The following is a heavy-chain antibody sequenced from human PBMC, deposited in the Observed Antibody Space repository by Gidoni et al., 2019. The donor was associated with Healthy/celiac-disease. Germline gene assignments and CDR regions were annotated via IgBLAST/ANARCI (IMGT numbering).Heavy chain of an antibody. J-gene: IGHJ5*02. CDR3: ARAANEGWLVKMEKDWFDP. CDR1: GYTFTRYV. CDR2: ISAYNGNT. V-gene: IGHV1-18*04. D-gene: IGHD6-19*01. Sequence: QVPLVQSGAEVKKPGASVTVSCKASGYTFTRYVISWVRQAPRPGLEWMGWISAYNGNTNYAQKLQGRVTMTTDTSTSTAYMELRSLRSDDTAVDYCARAANEGWLVKMEKDWFDPWGQGTLVTVSS.